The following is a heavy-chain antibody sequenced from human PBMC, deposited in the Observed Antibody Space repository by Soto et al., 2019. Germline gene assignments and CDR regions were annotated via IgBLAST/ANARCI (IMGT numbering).Heavy chain of an antibody. CDR2: IIPIFVTA. J-gene: IGHJ6*02. CDR1: GGTFSSYA. D-gene: IGHD3-10*01. Sequence: GASVNVSCKASGGTFSSYAISWVRQAPGQGLEWMGGIIPIFVTANYAQKFQGRVTITADKSTSTAYMELSSLRSEDTAVYYCATGYSGSYYNPFSPTLREFSYYYYYYGMDVWGQGTTVTVSS. CDR3: ATGYSGSYYNPFSPTLREFSYYYYYYGMDV. V-gene: IGHV1-69*06.